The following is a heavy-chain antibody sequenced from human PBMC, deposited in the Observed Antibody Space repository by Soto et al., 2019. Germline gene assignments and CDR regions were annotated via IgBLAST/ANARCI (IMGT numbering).Heavy chain of an antibody. CDR1: GFSLSTNGMG. V-gene: IGHV2-5*02. CDR2: IYWDDDK. CDR3: ARLTRGVYDVDRLWEKFDY. Sequence: QITVKESGLPLVKPTQTLTLTCTFSGFSLSTNGMGVGWIRQSPGKALEWLALIYWDDDKRYSPSLRSRLTITQDTSKNKVDLTMTNMDPVDTATYYCARLTRGVYDVDRLWEKFDYGGQGTLVTVSS. J-gene: IGHJ4*02. D-gene: IGHD5-12*01.